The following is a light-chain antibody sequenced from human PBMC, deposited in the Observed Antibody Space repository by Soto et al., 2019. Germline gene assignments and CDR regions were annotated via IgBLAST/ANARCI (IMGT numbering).Light chain of an antibody. CDR2: AVS. Sequence: EIVLTQSPCTLSLSPGERATISCRASRTVDSTYLAWYQQKAGQAPRLLIYAVSTRATGIPDRFSGSGSGTEFTLTISSLQSEDFALYYCQQYNDWPFTFGPGTKVDIK. CDR1: RTVDSTY. J-gene: IGKJ3*01. CDR3: QQYNDWPFT. V-gene: IGKV3D-15*01.